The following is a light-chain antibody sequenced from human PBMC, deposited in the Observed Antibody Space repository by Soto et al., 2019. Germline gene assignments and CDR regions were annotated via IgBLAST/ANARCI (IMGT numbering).Light chain of an antibody. Sequence: EIVLTQSPGTLSLSPGERATLSCRASQSVSSSSLAWYQQKPGQAPRLLIYDASSRATGIPDRFSGRGSGTDFTLTISRLEPEDFAVYYCQQYRTFGQGTKVDIK. CDR1: QSVSSSS. J-gene: IGKJ1*01. CDR2: DAS. V-gene: IGKV3-20*01. CDR3: QQYRT.